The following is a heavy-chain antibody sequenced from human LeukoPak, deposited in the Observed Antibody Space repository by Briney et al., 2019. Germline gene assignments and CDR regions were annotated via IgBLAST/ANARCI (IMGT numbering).Heavy chain of an antibody. V-gene: IGHV4-39*01. CDR3: RQTGSGLFILP. D-gene: IGHD3/OR15-3a*01. CDR1: GVSISSSNSY. J-gene: IGHJ4*02. Sequence: SETLSLTCTVSGVSISSSNSYWGWIRQPPGKGLEWIASIYYSGNTYYNASLKSQVSISIDTTKNQFSLRLTSVTAADTAVYQGRQTGSGLFILPGGQGTLVTVSS. CDR2: IYYSGNT.